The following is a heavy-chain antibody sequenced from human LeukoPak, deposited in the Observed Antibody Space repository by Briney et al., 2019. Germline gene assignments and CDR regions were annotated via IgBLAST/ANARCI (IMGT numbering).Heavy chain of an antibody. CDR2: ISYDGSNK. Sequence: PGRSLRLSCAASGFTFSSYGMHWVRQAPGKGLEWVAVISYDGSNKYYADSVKGRFTISRDNSKNTLYLQMNSLRAEDTAVYYCAKDRNRPGYSYGHGFDYWGQGTLVTVSS. V-gene: IGHV3-30*18. D-gene: IGHD5-18*01. J-gene: IGHJ4*02. CDR3: AKDRNRPGYSYGHGFDY. CDR1: GFTFSSYG.